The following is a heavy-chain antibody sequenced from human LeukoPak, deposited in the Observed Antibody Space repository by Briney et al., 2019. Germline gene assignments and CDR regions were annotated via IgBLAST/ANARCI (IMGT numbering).Heavy chain of an antibody. CDR2: IYYSGST. CDR3: ARAYYYGSGIDY. D-gene: IGHD3-10*01. CDR1: GGSISSYY. J-gene: IGHJ4*02. Sequence: SETLSLTYTVSGGSISSYYWSWIRQPPGKGLEWIGYIYYSGSTNYNPSLKSRVTISVDTSKNQFSLKLSSVTAADTAVYYCARAYYYGSGIDYWGQGTLVTVSS. V-gene: IGHV4-59*01.